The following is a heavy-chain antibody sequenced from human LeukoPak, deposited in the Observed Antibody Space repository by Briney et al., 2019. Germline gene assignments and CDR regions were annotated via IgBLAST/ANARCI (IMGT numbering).Heavy chain of an antibody. CDR1: GYTFTGYY. J-gene: IGHJ4*02. CDR3: ATYYDSWSGYYTYYFDY. V-gene: IGHV1-2*06. Sequence: ASVKVSCKASGYTFTGYYMHWVRRAPGQGLKWMGRINPNSGGTNYAQKLQGRVTMTRDTSISTAYMELSRMRSDATAVYYCATYYDSWSGYYTYYFDYCGQGNLVTVSS. CDR2: INPNSGGT. D-gene: IGHD3-3*01.